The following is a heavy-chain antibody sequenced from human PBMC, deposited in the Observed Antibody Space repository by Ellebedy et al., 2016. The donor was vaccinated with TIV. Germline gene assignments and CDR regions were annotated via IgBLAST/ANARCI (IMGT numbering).Heavy chain of an antibody. J-gene: IGHJ5*02. CDR3: AAYSGNIKGDNWFDP. CDR2: IIPLFGTV. CDR1: GDTFYKYA. D-gene: IGHD4-23*01. Sequence: AASVKVSCKASGDTFYKYAITWVRQAPGQGLEWMGGIIPLFGTVTYAQKFQGRVTISADTSTSTVYMELSSLRPEDTAIFYCAAYSGNIKGDNWFDPWGQGTLVTVSS. V-gene: IGHV1-69*06.